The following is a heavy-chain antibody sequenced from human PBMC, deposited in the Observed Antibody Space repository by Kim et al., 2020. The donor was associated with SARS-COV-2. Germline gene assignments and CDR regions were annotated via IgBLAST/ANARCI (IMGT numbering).Heavy chain of an antibody. CDR3: AKEMITGRAYYGMDV. V-gene: IGHV3-9*01. CDR1: GFTFGDSA. Sequence: GGSLRLSCAASGFTFGDSAMHWVRQASGKGLEWVAGISWNGGSNANADSVSGRFTISSASDKNYIYLQMHSLRPEDTDTDDCAKEMITGRAYYGMDVWD. J-gene: IGHJ6*02. D-gene: IGHD3-16*01. CDR2: ISWNGGSN.